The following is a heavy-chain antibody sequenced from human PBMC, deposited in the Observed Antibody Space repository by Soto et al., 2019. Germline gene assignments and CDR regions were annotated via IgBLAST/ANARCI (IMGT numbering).Heavy chain of an antibody. Sequence: GGSLRLSCAASGFTFSSYEMNWVRQAPGKGLEWVPYISSSGSTIYYADSVKGRFTISRDNAKNSLYLQMNSLRAEDTAVYYCARDGITIFGVVIKNGMDVWGQGTTVTVSS. CDR2: ISSSGSTI. V-gene: IGHV3-48*03. D-gene: IGHD3-3*01. CDR3: ARDGITIFGVVIKNGMDV. CDR1: GFTFSSYE. J-gene: IGHJ6*02.